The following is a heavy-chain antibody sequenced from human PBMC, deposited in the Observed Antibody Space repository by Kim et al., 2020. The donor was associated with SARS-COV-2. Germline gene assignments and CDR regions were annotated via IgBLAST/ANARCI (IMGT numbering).Heavy chain of an antibody. CDR3: AKDHSSNWYEKAFDY. J-gene: IGHJ4*02. V-gene: IGHV3-23*01. D-gene: IGHD6-13*01. Sequence: SVKRPSTNSNDNAKKTLYLQMNSLRAEDTAVYYCAKDHSSNWYEKAFDYWGQGTLVTVSS.